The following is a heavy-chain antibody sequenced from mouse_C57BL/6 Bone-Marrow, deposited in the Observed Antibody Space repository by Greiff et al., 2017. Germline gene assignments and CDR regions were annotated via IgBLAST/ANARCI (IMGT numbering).Heavy chain of an antibody. J-gene: IGHJ1*03. V-gene: IGHV1-69*01. Sequence: QVQLQQPGAELVMPGASVKLSCKASGYTFTSYWMHWVKQRPGQGLEWIGEIDPSDSYTNYHQKFKGKSTLTVDKSSSTAYMQLSSLTSEDSAVYYCARKTYYYGRSLHYWYCDVWGTGTTVTGSS. CDR2: IDPSDSYT. CDR3: ARKTYYYGRSLHYWYCDV. CDR1: GYTFTSYW. D-gene: IGHD1-1*01.